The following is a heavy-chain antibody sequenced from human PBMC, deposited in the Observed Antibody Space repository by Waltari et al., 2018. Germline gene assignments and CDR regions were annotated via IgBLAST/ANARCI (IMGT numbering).Heavy chain of an antibody. CDR3: ARDSYVFNGWFNP. Sequence: QVQLVQSGAEVKKPGASVKISCKTSEYTFASSYVHWVRQAPGQGLEWMGIINPSGGSTIYAQRFQGRVTMTRDTSTSTVYMELSSLKSEDTAVYYCARDSYVFNGWFNPWGQGTLVTVSS. D-gene: IGHD3-10*02. CDR1: EYTFASSY. CDR2: INPSGGST. V-gene: IGHV1-46*01. J-gene: IGHJ5*02.